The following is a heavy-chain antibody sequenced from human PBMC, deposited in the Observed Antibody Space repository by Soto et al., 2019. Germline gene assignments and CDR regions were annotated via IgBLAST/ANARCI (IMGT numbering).Heavy chain of an antibody. CDR3: ARGGPAAGYDL. V-gene: IGHV1-8*01. CDR1: GYTFTSND. D-gene: IGHD6-13*01. Sequence: ASVKVSCKPSGYTFTSNDINWVRQASGQGLEWMGWTNPNTGGSGYAQDFQGRITMTRDTATSTAYMELTSLRSDDTAVYYCARGGPAAGYDLWGQGTLVTVSS. J-gene: IGHJ4*02. CDR2: TNPNTGGS.